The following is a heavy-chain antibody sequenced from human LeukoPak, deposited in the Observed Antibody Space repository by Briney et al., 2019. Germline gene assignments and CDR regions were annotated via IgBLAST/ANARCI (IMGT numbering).Heavy chain of an antibody. J-gene: IGHJ4*02. CDR2: INPNSGGT. D-gene: IGHD5-18*01. CDR3: ARRYSYAYGYLDY. Sequence: SVKVSCKASGYTFTGYYMHWVRQAPGQGFEWMGWINPNSGGTNYAQKFQGRVTMTRDTSISTAYMELNSLRSDDTAVYYCARRYSYAYGYLDYWGQGTLVTVSS. CDR1: GYTFTGYY. V-gene: IGHV1-2*02.